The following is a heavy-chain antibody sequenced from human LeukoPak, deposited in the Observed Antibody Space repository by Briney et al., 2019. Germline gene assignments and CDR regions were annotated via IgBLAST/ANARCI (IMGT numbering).Heavy chain of an antibody. CDR2: ISYDGSNK. CDR1: GFTFSSYA. D-gene: IGHD1-26*01. J-gene: IGHJ4*02. Sequence: GRSLRLSCAASGFTFSSYAMHWVRQAPGKGLEWVAVISYDGSNKYYADSVKGRLTISRDNSKNTLYLQMNSLRAEDTAVYYCARGLGATAQSAIDYWGQGTLVTVSS. CDR3: ARGLGATAQSAIDY. V-gene: IGHV3-30-3*01.